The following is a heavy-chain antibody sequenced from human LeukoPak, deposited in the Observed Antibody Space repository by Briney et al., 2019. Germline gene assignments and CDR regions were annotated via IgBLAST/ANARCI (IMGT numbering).Heavy chain of an antibody. CDR2: IRYDGSNK. J-gene: IGHJ4*02. CDR1: GFTFSSYG. CDR3: TTGRRGARPYYFDY. Sequence: GSLRLSCAASGFTFSSYGMHWVRQAPGKGLEWVAFIRYDGSNKYYADSVKGRFTISRDNSKNTLYLQTNSLKTEDTAVYYCTTGRRGARPYYFDYWGQGTLVTVSS. D-gene: IGHD1-26*01. V-gene: IGHV3-30*02.